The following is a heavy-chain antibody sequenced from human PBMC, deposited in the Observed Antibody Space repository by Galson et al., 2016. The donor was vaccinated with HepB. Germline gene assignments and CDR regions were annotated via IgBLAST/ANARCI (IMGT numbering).Heavy chain of an antibody. V-gene: IGHV5-51*01. CDR2: FFPGDSDT. D-gene: IGHD1-20*01. J-gene: IGHJ5*02. Sequence: QSGAEVKKPGESPKISCKASGYSFTGYWIGWVRQKPGKGLEWMGIFFPGDSDTKLSPSFQGQVTMSADQSINTAYLQWSSLKASDTAMYYCARSNWNDGWGWFDPWGQGTLVTVSS. CDR1: GYSFTGYW. CDR3: ARSNWNDGWGWFDP.